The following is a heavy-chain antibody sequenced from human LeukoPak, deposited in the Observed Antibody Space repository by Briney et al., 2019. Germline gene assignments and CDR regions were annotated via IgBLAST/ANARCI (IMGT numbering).Heavy chain of an antibody. D-gene: IGHD3-10*01. J-gene: IGHJ6*01. CDR2: SIPILGIA. V-gene: IGHV1-69*04. CDR3: AREGQLLWFGESTPLRYGMDV. Sequence: SVKVSCKASGGTFSSYTISWVRQAPGQGLEWMGRSIPILGIANYAQKFQGRVTITADKSTSIAYMELSSLRSGDTAVYYCAREGQLLWFGESTPLRYGMDVWGQGTTVTVSS. CDR1: GGTFSSYT.